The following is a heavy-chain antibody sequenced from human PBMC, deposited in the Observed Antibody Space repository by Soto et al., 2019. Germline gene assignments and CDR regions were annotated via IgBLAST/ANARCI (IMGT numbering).Heavy chain of an antibody. J-gene: IGHJ6*02. Sequence: EVQLVESGGGLVQPGGSLRLSCAASGFTFSSYDMHWVRQATGKGLEWVSAIGTAGDTYYPGSVKGRFTISRENAKNSLYLQMNSLRAGDTAVYYCARSRKVGYSYGEGSAVYYYYGMDVWGQGTTVTVSS. CDR3: ARSRKVGYSYGEGSAVYYYYGMDV. V-gene: IGHV3-13*01. CDR2: IGTAGDT. D-gene: IGHD5-18*01. CDR1: GFTFSSYD.